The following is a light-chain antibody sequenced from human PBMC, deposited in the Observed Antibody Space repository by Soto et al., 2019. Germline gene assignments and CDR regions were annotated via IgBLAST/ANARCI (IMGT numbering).Light chain of an antibody. CDR1: SSDVGAYNY. Sequence: QSALTQPASVSGSPGQSITISCTGTSSDVGAYNYVSWYQQHPGKAPKLMIYEVRNRPSGVSDRFSGSRSGNTASLTISGLQAEDEADYYCSSYTTGSLVVFGGGTKLTVL. CDR2: EVR. V-gene: IGLV2-14*01. CDR3: SSYTTGSLVV. J-gene: IGLJ2*01.